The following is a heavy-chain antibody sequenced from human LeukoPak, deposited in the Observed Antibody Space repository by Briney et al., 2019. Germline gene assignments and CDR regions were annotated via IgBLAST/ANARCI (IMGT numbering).Heavy chain of an antibody. Sequence: GRSLRLSCAASGFTFDDYAMHWVRQAPGKGLEWVSGISWNSGSIGYADSVKGRFTISRDNAKNSLYLQMNSLRAEDTAVYYCARDRAAAAGTFDYWGQGTLVTVSS. V-gene: IGHV3-9*01. CDR1: GFTFDDYA. CDR2: ISWNSGSI. J-gene: IGHJ4*02. D-gene: IGHD6-13*01. CDR3: ARDRAAAAGTFDY.